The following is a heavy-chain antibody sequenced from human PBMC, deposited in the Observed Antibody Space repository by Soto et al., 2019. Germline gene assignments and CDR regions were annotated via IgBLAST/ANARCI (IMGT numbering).Heavy chain of an antibody. CDR3: ARAYGSGSYYTPRDP. Sequence: QVHLQQWGAGLLKPSETLSLTCAVYGGSFRDYYWSWIRQAPGKGLEWIGEISHSGSTNYNPSLNSRVTISVATSKNQFSLRLSSLTAADTAVYYCARAYGSGSYYTPRDPWGQGTLVTVSS. CDR1: GGSFRDYY. V-gene: IGHV4-34*01. CDR2: ISHSGST. J-gene: IGHJ5*02. D-gene: IGHD3-10*01.